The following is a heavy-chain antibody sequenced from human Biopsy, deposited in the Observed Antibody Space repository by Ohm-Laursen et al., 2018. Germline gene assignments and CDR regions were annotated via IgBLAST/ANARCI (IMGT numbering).Heavy chain of an antibody. J-gene: IGHJ4*02. CDR3: AKDDYDRVSSGYYFDY. D-gene: IGHD3-10*02. CDR1: GFTFSDHH. Sequence: SLRLSCAASGFTFSDHHMAWVRQAPGKGLEWLSYISSSGATIKYADSVKGRFTISRDNAENSLYLEMNSLRVEDTAVYYCAKDDYDRVSSGYYFDYWGQGTLVSVSS. V-gene: IGHV3-11*04. CDR2: ISSSGATI.